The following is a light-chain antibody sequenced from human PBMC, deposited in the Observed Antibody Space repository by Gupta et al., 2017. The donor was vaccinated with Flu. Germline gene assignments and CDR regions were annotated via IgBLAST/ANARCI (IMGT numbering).Light chain of an antibody. CDR1: QSVSSY. Sequence: ELVLTQSPATLSLSPGERATLSCRASQSVSSYLAWYQQKPGQAPRLLIYDASNRATGIPARFSGSGSGTDFTLTISSPEPEDFAVYYCQQRSNWPLTFGGGTKVEIK. CDR3: QQRSNWPLT. V-gene: IGKV3-11*01. CDR2: DAS. J-gene: IGKJ4*01.